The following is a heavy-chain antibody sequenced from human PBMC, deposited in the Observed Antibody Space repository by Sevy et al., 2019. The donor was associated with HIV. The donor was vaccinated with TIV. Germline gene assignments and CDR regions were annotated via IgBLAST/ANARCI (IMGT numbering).Heavy chain of an antibody. Sequence: GGSLRLSCAVSGFTLTTYAMHWVRQAPGKGLEWVAGIPYDGSVKYNADSVKGRFTISRDNSKNTLYLQMNSLRVEDTAVYYCAREPTRITMVRGVPDVWGQGTTVTVSS. CDR1: GFTLTTYA. CDR2: IPYDGSVK. J-gene: IGHJ6*02. V-gene: IGHV3-30-3*01. D-gene: IGHD3-10*01. CDR3: AREPTRITMVRGVPDV.